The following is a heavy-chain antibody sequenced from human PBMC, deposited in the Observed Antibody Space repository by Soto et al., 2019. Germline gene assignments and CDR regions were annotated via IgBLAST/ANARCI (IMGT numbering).Heavy chain of an antibody. CDR2: INPSGGST. CDR1: GYTFTSYY. V-gene: IGHV1-46*03. Sequence: ASVKVSCKASGYTFTSYYMHWVRQAPGQGLEWMGIINPSGGSTSYAQKFQGRVTMTRDTSTSTVYMELSSLGSEDTAVYYCARGGWQQLALWGFDPWGQGTLVTVSS. D-gene: IGHD6-13*01. CDR3: ARGGWQQLALWGFDP. J-gene: IGHJ5*02.